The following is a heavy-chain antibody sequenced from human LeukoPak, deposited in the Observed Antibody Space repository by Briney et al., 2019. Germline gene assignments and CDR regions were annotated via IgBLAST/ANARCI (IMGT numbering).Heavy chain of an antibody. J-gene: IGHJ4*02. CDR1: GFAFNTYS. CDR3: ARDHYSRNDY. CDR2: ISSSGSPI. D-gene: IGHD4-11*01. Sequence: PGGSLRLSCAASGFAFNTYSMTWVRQAPGKGLEWVGYISSSGSPIYYGDSVKGRFTISRDNAKNSLYLQMNSLRDEDTAVYYCARDHYSRNDYWGQGTLVTVSS. V-gene: IGHV3-48*02.